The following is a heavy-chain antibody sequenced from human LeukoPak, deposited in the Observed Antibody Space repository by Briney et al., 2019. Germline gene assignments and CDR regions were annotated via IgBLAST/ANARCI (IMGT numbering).Heavy chain of an antibody. CDR3: AKFWVVTAIKDY. D-gene: IGHD2-21*02. V-gene: IGHV3-30*02. CDR2: IRYDGSNK. CDR1: GFTFSSYA. J-gene: IGHJ4*02. Sequence: GGSLRLSCAASGFTFSSYAMHWVRQAPGKGLEWVAFIRYDGSNKYYADSVKGRLTISRDNSKNTLYLQMNSLRAEDTAVYYCAKFWVVTAIKDYWGQGTLVTVSS.